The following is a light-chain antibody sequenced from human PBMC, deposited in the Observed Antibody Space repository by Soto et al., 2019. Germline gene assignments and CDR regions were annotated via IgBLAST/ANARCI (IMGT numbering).Light chain of an antibody. V-gene: IGLV2-18*02. CDR1: SSDVGSYNR. J-gene: IGLJ1*01. CDR2: DVN. Sequence: QSVLTQPPSVSGSPGQSVAISCTGTSSDVGSYNRVSWYQQPPGTAPKLMIYDVNNRPSGVPDRFSGSKSGNTASLTFSGLQSRKEVVYKGDSITISGILFFGTGTRVTAL. CDR3: DSITISGILF.